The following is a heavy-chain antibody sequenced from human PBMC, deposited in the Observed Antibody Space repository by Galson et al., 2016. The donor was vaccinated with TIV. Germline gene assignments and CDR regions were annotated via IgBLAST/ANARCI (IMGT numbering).Heavy chain of an antibody. Sequence: SVKVSCKASGYIFINYYIHWVRQAPGQGLEWLGWFNPDSGATQYAQKFQGRVTMTRDTSISTAYMELRRLISDNAAVYYCARVNWARAFDYWGQGTQVTVSS. CDR2: FNPDSGAT. J-gene: IGHJ4*02. D-gene: IGHD7-27*01. CDR1: GYIFINYY. CDR3: ARVNWARAFDY. V-gene: IGHV1-2*02.